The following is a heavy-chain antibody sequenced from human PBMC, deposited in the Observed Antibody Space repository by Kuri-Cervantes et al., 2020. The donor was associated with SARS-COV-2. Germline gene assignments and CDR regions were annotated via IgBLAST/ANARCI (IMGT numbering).Heavy chain of an antibody. J-gene: IGHJ6*02. CDR2: IVVGSGNT. V-gene: IGHV1-58*01. CDR3: AADQRDVVVPASMYYYGMDV. D-gene: IGHD2-2*01. Sequence: SVKVSCKASGYTFTSSAVQWVRQARGQRLEWIGWIVVGSGNTNYAQKFQERVTITRDMSTSTAYMELSSLRSEDTAVYYCAADQRDVVVPASMYYYGMDVWGQGTTVTVSS. CDR1: GYTFTSSA.